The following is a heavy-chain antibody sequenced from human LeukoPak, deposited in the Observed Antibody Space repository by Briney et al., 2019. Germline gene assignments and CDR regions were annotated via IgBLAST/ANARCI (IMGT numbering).Heavy chain of an antibody. V-gene: IGHV3-23*01. D-gene: IGHD6-6*01. CDR2: ISGSGGST. CDR1: GFTFSSYA. Sequence: PGGSLRLSCAASGFTFSSYAMSWVRQAPGKGLEWVSAISGSGGSTYYADSVKGRFTISRDNSKNTLYLQMNSLRAEDTPVYYCAKGYSSSSRFDYWGQGTLVTVSS. J-gene: IGHJ4*02. CDR3: AKGYSSSSRFDY.